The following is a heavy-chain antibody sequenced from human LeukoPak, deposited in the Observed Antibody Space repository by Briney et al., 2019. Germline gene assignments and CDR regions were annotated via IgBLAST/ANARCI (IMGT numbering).Heavy chain of an antibody. V-gene: IGHV4-39*07. CDR3: ARNGYYSVDY. J-gene: IGHJ4*02. CDR1: GGSISSSSYY. Sequence: SETLSLTCTVSGGSISSSSYYWGWIRQPPGKGLEWIGSVYYSGSTFYNPSLKSRVTISVDTSKNQFSLKLSSVTAADTAVYYCARNGYYSVDYWGQGTLVTVSS. D-gene: IGHD4-17*01. CDR2: VYYSGST.